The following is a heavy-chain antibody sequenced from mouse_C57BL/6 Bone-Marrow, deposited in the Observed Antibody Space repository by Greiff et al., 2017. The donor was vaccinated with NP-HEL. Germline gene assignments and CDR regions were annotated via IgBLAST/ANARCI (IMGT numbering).Heavy chain of an antibody. D-gene: IGHD1-1*01. CDR1: GYTFTSYW. CDR2: INPSNGGT. Sequence: QVQLQQPGTELVKPGASVKLSCKASGYTFTSYWMHWVKQRPGQGLEWIGNINPSNGGTNYNEKFKSKATLTVDKSSSTAYMQLSSLTSEDSAVYECARGHLYYYGSSYADYWGQGTTLTVSS. J-gene: IGHJ2*01. V-gene: IGHV1-53*01. CDR3: ARGHLYYYGSSYADY.